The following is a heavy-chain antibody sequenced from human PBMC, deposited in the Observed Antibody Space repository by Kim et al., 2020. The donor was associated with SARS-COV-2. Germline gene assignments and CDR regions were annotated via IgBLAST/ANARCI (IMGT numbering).Heavy chain of an antibody. J-gene: IGHJ4*02. V-gene: IGHV7-4-1*02. Sequence: ASVKFSCKTSGYPFTRSALHWVRQAPGQGLELMGWINTNTGKPTYAQGFTGRFVFSLDTSVSTAYLEISGLKTEDSAVYFCAKDSGRDYYFDHWGQGALV. CDR2: INTNTGKP. D-gene: IGHD3-10*01. CDR1: GYPFTRSA. CDR3: AKDSGRDYYFDH.